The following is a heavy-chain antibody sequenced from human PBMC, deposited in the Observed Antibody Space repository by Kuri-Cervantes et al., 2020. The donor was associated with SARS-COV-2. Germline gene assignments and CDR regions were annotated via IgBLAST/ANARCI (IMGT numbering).Heavy chain of an antibody. V-gene: IGHV3-30-3*01. CDR1: GFSLSRYT. CDR3: ARDWGVLRS. CDR2: ISYDGSNK. Sequence: GESLKISCAASGFSLSRYTMNWVRQAPGKGLEWVAVISYDGSNKYYADSVKGRFTISRDNSKNTLYLQMNSLRAEDTAVYYCARDWGVLRSWGQGTLVTVSS. D-gene: IGHD3-10*01. J-gene: IGHJ4*02.